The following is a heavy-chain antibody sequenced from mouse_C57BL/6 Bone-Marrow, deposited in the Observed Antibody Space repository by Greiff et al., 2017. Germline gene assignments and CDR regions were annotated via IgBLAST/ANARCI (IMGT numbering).Heavy chain of an antibody. Sequence: QVTLKESGPGILQPSQTLSLTCSFSGFSLSTFGLGVGWIRQPSGKGLEWLAHIWWDDDKYYNPALKSRHTISKVTSKNQVFLKVANVDTADTATYYCARGLPHYFDYWGQGTTLTVSS. D-gene: IGHD2-2*01. V-gene: IGHV8-8*01. CDR2: IWWDDDK. CDR3: ARGLPHYFDY. J-gene: IGHJ2*01. CDR1: GFSLSTFGLG.